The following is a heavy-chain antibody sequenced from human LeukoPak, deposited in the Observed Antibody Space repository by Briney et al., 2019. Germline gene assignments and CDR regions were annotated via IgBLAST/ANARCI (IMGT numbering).Heavy chain of an antibody. Sequence: GGSLRLSCAASGFMFSNYGMHWVRQAPGKGLAWVTFIRYDGTNKYYADSVKGRFTVSRDNSQNTLYLQMNSLRAEDTGVYYCAKVPLIAAPKRFDYWGQGTLVTVSS. CDR3: AKVPLIAAPKRFDY. CDR2: IRYDGTNK. D-gene: IGHD6-13*01. J-gene: IGHJ4*02. CDR1: GFMFSNYG. V-gene: IGHV3-30*02.